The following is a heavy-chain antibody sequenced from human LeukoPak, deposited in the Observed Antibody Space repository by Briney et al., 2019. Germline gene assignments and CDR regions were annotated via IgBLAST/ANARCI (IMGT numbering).Heavy chain of an antibody. Sequence: SETLSLTCTVSGGSISSHYWSWIRQPAGKGLEWIGRIYISGSGSTNYNPSLKSRVTMSVDTSKNQFSLKLSSVTATDTAVYYCARDKRVAVAGTYIYYYYMDVWGNGTTATISS. CDR2: IYISGSGST. V-gene: IGHV4-4*07. J-gene: IGHJ6*03. CDR1: GGSISSHY. CDR3: ARDKRVAVAGTYIYYYYMDV. D-gene: IGHD6-19*01.